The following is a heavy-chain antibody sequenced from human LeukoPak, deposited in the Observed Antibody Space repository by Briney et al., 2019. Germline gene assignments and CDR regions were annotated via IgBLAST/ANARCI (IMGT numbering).Heavy chain of an antibody. V-gene: IGHV1-69*05. CDR3: ARGLQGYSFENGYEAYFDY. D-gene: IGHD5-18*01. CDR1: GGTFSSYA. Sequence: GASVKVSCKASGGTFSSYAISWVRQAPGQGLEWMGGIIPIFGTANYAQKFQGRVTITTDESTSTAYMELSSLRSEDTAVYYCARGLQGYSFENGYEAYFDYWGQGTLVTVSS. CDR2: IIPIFGTA. J-gene: IGHJ4*02.